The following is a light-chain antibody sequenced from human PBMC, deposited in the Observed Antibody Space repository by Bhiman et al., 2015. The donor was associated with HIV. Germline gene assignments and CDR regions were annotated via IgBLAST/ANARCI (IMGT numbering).Light chain of an antibody. CDR1: YSNIGSNT. CDR3: ASWDDSLNGCWV. Sequence: QSVLIQPPSASGTPGQRVTISCSGRYSNIGSNTVNWYQQLPGTAPKLLIYFNNQRPSGVPDRFSGSKSGTSASLAISGLQSEDEADYYCASWDDSLNGCWVFGGGTKLTVL. V-gene: IGLV1-44*01. J-gene: IGLJ3*02. CDR2: FNN.